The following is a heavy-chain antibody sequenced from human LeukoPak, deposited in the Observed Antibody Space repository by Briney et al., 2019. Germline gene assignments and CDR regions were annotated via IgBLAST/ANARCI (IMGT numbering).Heavy chain of an antibody. J-gene: IGHJ4*02. CDR2: ISYSGST. V-gene: IGHV4-59*08. D-gene: IGHD6-13*01. CDR3: ARSPIAAAGTGDY. CDR1: GGSINSYY. Sequence: SETLSLTCSVSGGSINSYYWNWIRQPPGKGLEWMGYISYSGSTNYNPSLENRVTISVDTSKNQFSLKLSSVTAADTAVYYCARSPIAAAGTGDYWGQGTLVTVSS.